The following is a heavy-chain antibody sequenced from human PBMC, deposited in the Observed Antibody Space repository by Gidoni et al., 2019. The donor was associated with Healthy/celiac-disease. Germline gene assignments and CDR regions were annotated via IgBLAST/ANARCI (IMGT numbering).Heavy chain of an antibody. D-gene: IGHD6-13*01. CDR3: ARGGKAAAGYFDY. CDR2: IKQDGSEK. Sequence: EVQLVESGGGLVQPGGSLRLSCAASGFTFSSDWMSWVRQAPGKGLEWVANIKQDGSEKYYVDSVKGRFTISRDNAKNSLYLQMNSLRAEDTAVYYCARGGKAAAGYFDYWGQGTLVTVSS. V-gene: IGHV3-7*03. CDR1: GFTFSSDW. J-gene: IGHJ4*02.